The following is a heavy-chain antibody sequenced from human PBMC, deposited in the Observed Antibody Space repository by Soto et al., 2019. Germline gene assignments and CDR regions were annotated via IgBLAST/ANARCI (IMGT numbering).Heavy chain of an antibody. Sequence: HPGKGLEWIGYIYYSGSTYYNPSLKSRVTISVDTSKNQFSLKLSSVTAADTAVYYCARAGGYSGRQIYWGQRTLVTVYS. J-gene: IGHJ4*02. V-gene: IGHV4-31*02. CDR3: ARAGGYSGRQIY. CDR2: IYYSGST. D-gene: IGHD5-12*01.